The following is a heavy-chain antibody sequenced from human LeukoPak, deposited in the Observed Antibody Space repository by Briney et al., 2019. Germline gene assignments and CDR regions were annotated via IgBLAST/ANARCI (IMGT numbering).Heavy chain of an antibody. V-gene: IGHV3-20*04. CDR2: INWNGGST. J-gene: IGHJ4*02. CDR3: ARDQQSGSYLGDFDY. D-gene: IGHD1-26*01. Sequence: GGSLRLSCAASGFTFDDYGMSWVRQAPGKGLEWVSGINWNGGSTGYADYVKGRFTISRDNAKNSLYLQMNSLRAEDTALYYCARDQQSGSYLGDFDYWGQGTLVTVSS. CDR1: GFTFDDYG.